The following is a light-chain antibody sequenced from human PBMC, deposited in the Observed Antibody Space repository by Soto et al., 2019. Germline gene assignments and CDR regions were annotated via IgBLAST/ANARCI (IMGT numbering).Light chain of an antibody. CDR1: QSVSSSY. CDR2: GAS. CDR3: QQYTNWPPNN. Sequence: EIVLTQSPGTLSLSPGERATLSCRASQSVSSSYLAWYQQKPGQAPRLLIYGASSRATGIPDRFSGRGSGTEFTLTISSLQSEDFAVYYCQQYTNWPPNNFRQGTRMEIK. V-gene: IGKV3-20*01. J-gene: IGKJ5*01.